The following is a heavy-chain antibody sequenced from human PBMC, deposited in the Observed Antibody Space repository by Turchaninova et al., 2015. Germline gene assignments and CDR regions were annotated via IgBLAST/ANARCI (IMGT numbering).Heavy chain of an antibody. D-gene: IGHD3-3*01. CDR2: ITYDGSNK. CDR3: AKFLRDYYYYTMDV. J-gene: IGHJ6*02. V-gene: IGHV3-30*18. CDR1: GFTFSSYG. Sequence: QVQLVESGGGVVQPGRSLRLSCAASGFTFSSYGMHWVRQAPGKGLEWVAVITYDGSNKYYADFVKGRFTIARNKSKNMLSLQMNSLRAEDTAVYYCAKFLRDYYYYTMDVWGQGTTVTVSS.